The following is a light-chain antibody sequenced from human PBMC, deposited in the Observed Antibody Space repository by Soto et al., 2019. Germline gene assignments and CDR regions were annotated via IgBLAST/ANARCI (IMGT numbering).Light chain of an antibody. CDR2: STN. CDR1: SGSVSTTYY. Sequence: QTVVTQEPSFSVSPGGTVTLTCGLTSGSVSTTYYPSWYQQTPGQAPRTLIYSTNLRSSGVPDRFSGSILGNKAALTITGAQADDESDYHCMLYMGGGLVVFGGGTQLTVL. CDR3: MLYMGGGLVV. J-gene: IGLJ2*01. V-gene: IGLV8-61*01.